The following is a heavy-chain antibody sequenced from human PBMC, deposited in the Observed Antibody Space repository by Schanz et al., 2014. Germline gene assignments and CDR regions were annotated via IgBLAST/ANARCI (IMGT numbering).Heavy chain of an antibody. Sequence: QVQLVQSGAEVKKPGASVKVSCEASRYTFNTYGLNWVRQAPGQGLEWMGIINLSGGSTNNAQKFQGRLTMTRDTSTSTVYMELSSLRSDDTAHYYCVRVPSRDVSFDLWGRGTLVTVSS. CDR3: VRVPSRDVSFDL. V-gene: IGHV1-46*02. D-gene: IGHD3-16*01. CDR1: RYTFNTYG. J-gene: IGHJ2*01. CDR2: INLSGGST.